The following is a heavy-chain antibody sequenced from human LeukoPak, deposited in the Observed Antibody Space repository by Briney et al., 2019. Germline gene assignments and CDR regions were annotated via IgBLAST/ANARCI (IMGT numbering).Heavy chain of an antibody. CDR1: GYSISSGFY. D-gene: IGHD3-22*01. V-gene: IGHV4-38-2*02. CDR2: IYHSGST. CDR3: ARGAYYYDSSGAYAEYFQH. Sequence: SETLSLTCTVSGYSISSGFYWGWIRQPPGKGLEWIGTIYHSGSTYYNPSLKSRFTISVDTSKNHFSLKLSSVTAADTAVYYCARGAYYYDSSGAYAEYFQHWGQGTLVTVSS. J-gene: IGHJ1*01.